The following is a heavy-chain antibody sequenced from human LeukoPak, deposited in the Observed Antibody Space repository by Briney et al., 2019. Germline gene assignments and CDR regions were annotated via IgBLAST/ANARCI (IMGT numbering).Heavy chain of an antibody. J-gene: IGHJ4*02. V-gene: IGHV1-2*02. D-gene: IGHD7-27*01. CDR2: INPISGGT. CDR3: ARDRGRNWGSDY. Sequence: ASVKVSCKASGYTFSDYYMHWVRQAPGQGLEWVGWINPISGGTDYAQKFQGRVTMTRDTSITTAYMELSRLQSDDTAVYYCARDRGRNWGSDYWGQGTLVTVSS. CDR1: GYTFSDYY.